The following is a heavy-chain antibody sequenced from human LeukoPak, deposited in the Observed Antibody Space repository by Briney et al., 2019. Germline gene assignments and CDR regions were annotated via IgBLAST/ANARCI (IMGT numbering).Heavy chain of an antibody. Sequence: SETLSLTCAVYGGSFSGYYWSWIRQPPGKGLEWIGEINHSGSTNYNPSLNSRVTISVDTFKNQFSLKLSSVTAADTAVYYCARVSAIAGAGRTDDYWYFDLWGRGTLVTVSS. CDR2: INHSGST. J-gene: IGHJ2*01. V-gene: IGHV4-34*01. D-gene: IGHD6-13*01. CDR1: GGSFSGYY. CDR3: ARVSAIAGAGRTDDYWYFDL.